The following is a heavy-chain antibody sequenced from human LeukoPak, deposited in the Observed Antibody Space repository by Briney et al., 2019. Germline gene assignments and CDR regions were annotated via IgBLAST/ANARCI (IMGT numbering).Heavy chain of an antibody. V-gene: IGHV4-59*01. CDR1: GGSISSYY. Sequence: SETLSLTCTVSGGSISSYYWSWIRQPPGKGLEWIRYIYYSGSTNYNPSLKSRVTISVDTSKNQFSLKLSSVTAADTAVYYCAREYDSSGYYMGFDPWGQGTLVTVSS. CDR2: IYYSGST. J-gene: IGHJ5*02. CDR3: AREYDSSGYYMGFDP. D-gene: IGHD3-22*01.